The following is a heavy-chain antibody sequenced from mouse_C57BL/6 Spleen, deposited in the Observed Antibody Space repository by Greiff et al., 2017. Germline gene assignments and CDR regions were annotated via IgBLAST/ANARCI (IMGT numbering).Heavy chain of an antibody. J-gene: IGHJ1*03. V-gene: IGHV1-81*01. CDR3: ARGTMVTTFKYFDV. CDR2: IYPRSGNT. CDR1: GYTFTSYG. Sequence: QVQLQQSGAELARPGASVKLSCKASGYTFTSYGISWVKQRTGQGLEWIGEIYPRSGNTYYNEKFKGKATLTADKSSSTAYMELRSLTSEDSAVYFCARGTMVTTFKYFDVWGTGTTVTVSS. D-gene: IGHD2-1*01.